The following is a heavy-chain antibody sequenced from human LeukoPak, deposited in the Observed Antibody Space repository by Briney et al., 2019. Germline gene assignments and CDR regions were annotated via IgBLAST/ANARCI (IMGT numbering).Heavy chain of an antibody. V-gene: IGHV3-7*01. CDR2: IKQDGSEK. Sequence: PGGSLRLSCAASGFTFSNAWMSWVRQAPGKGLEWVVNIKQDGSEKYYVDSVKGRFTISRDNAKNSLYLQMNSLRAEDTAVYYCATVVVAATLDYWGQGTLVTVSS. CDR1: GFTFSNAW. D-gene: IGHD2-15*01. J-gene: IGHJ4*02. CDR3: ATVVVAATLDY.